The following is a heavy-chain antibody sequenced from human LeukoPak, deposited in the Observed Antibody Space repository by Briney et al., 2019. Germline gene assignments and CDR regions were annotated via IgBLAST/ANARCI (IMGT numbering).Heavy chain of an antibody. D-gene: IGHD3-22*01. J-gene: IGHJ4*02. V-gene: IGHV4-39*07. Sequence: SETLSLTCTVSGGSISSSSYYWGWIRQPPGKGLEWIGSIYYRGSTYYNPSLRSRITLSLDTSKSQFSLSLSSVTAADTAVYYCARTGDSSGYYRNAIDYWGQGTLVTVSS. CDR2: IYYRGST. CDR1: GGSISSSSYY. CDR3: ARTGDSSGYYRNAIDY.